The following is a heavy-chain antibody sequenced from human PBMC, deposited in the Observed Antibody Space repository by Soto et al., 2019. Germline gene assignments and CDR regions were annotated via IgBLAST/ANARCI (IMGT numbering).Heavy chain of an antibody. V-gene: IGHV4-30-4*01. CDR3: VRDQYSGYDFAL. J-gene: IGHJ5*02. D-gene: IGHD5-12*01. CDR2: IPSRGRP. CDR1: GASSAGGSFS. Sequence: SETVSRTCGVSGASSAGGSFSCRWVRPPPGKGLEWIGYIPSRGRPCYNPSLTGRGTISADSSKNQLSLQLTSGTAADTAVYYCVRDQYSGYDFALWGQG.